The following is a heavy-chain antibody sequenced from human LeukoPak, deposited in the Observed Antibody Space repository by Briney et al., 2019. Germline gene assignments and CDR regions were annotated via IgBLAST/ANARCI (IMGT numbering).Heavy chain of an antibody. CDR3: AKDQHYYGSGIDY. CDR2: ISYDGSNK. Sequence: GGSLRLSCAASGFTFSSYAMHWVRQAPGKGLEWVAVISYDGSNKYYADSVKGRFTISRDNSKNTLYLQMNSLRAEDTAVYYCAKDQHYYGSGIDYWGQGTLVTVSS. D-gene: IGHD3-10*01. CDR1: GFTFSSYA. J-gene: IGHJ4*02. V-gene: IGHV3-30-3*01.